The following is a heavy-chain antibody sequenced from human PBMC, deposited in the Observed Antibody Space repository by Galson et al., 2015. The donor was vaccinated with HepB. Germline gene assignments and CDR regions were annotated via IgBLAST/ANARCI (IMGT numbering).Heavy chain of an antibody. CDR1: GFTFDDYA. Sequence: SLRLSCAASGFTFDDYAMHWVRQAPGKGLEWVSGISWNSGSIGYADSVKGRFTISRDNAKNSLYLQMNSLRAEDTALYYCAKGPPKDNYDFWSGYSPYYYYYGMDVWGQGTTVTVSS. V-gene: IGHV3-9*01. D-gene: IGHD3-3*01. CDR3: AKGPPKDNYDFWSGYSPYYYYYGMDV. J-gene: IGHJ6*02. CDR2: ISWNSGSI.